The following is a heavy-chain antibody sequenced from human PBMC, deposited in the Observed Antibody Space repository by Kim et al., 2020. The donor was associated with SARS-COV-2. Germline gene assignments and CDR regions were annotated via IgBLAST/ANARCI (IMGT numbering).Heavy chain of an antibody. Sequence: SPPFQGQVTISVDKSISTAYLQWSSLKASDTAMYYCARPSSGWSFGAFDIWGQGTMVTVSS. V-gene: IGHV5-51*01. J-gene: IGHJ3*02. D-gene: IGHD6-19*01. CDR3: ARPSSGWSFGAFDI.